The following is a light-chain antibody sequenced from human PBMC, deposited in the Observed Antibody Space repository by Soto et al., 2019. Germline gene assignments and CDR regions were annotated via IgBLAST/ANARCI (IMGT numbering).Light chain of an antibody. CDR2: LAS. V-gene: IGKV1-27*01. CDR3: QKYNSAPLT. CDR1: QGIINY. J-gene: IGKJ4*01. Sequence: DIQMTQSPSSLSASVGDRVTITCRASQGIINYVAWYQQKPGEVAKLLIYLASTLQSGVPSRFSGSVSGTVFTLTISSLQPEDVATYYCQKYNSAPLTFGGGTNVEIK.